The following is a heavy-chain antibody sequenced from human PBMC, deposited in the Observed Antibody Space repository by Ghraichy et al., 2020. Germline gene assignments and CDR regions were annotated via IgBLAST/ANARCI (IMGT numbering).Heavy chain of an antibody. J-gene: IGHJ4*02. D-gene: IGHD6-13*01. CDR3: ARGRKSSQQLVPLPFDY. CDR2: INHSGST. V-gene: IGHV4-34*01. Sequence: SQTLSLTCAVYNGPFDSYYWSWIRQPPGKGLEWIGEINHSGSTNYNASLKSRVTISVDRIKTQFSLRLSSVTAADTSVYYCARGRKSSQQLVPLPFDYWGQGTLVTVSS. CDR1: NGPFDSYY.